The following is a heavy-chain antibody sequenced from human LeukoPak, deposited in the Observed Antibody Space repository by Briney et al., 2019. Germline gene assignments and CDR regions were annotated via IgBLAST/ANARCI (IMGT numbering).Heavy chain of an antibody. CDR1: GYTFTSYG. D-gene: IGHD3-10*01. Sequence: ASVKVSCKASGYTFTSYGISWVRQAPGQGLEWMGWISAYNGNTNYAQKLQGRVTMTTDTSTSTAYMELGSLRSDDTAVYYCARDLYYYGSGSYPFDYWGQGTLVTVSS. V-gene: IGHV1-18*01. CDR2: ISAYNGNT. CDR3: ARDLYYYGSGSYPFDY. J-gene: IGHJ4*02.